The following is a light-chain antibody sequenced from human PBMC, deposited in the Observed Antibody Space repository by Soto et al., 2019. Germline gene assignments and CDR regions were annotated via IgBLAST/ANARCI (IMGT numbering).Light chain of an antibody. Sequence: EIVMTQSPATLSVSPGERATLSCRARQSVSSNLAWYQQKPGQAPRLLIYGASTRATGIPARFSGSGSGTEVTHTISSRQSDDFSVYYCQHYNNWPRTFGQGTKVEIK. CDR2: GAS. CDR1: QSVSSN. V-gene: IGKV3-15*01. CDR3: QHYNNWPRT. J-gene: IGKJ1*01.